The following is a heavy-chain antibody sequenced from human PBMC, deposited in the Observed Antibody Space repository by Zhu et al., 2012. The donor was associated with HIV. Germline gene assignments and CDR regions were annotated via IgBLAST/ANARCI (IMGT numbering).Heavy chain of an antibody. CDR2: IDGSGTG. Sequence: QVQLQQWGAGLSNSSETLSLTCAVYGGSFTGHYWTWIRQAPGKGLEWIGEIDGSGTGNYNPSLRSRVNISSDTSKSQVSLTVTSATAADTAVYYCARGTNIAPLRRFDSWGQGTLVTVSS. J-gene: IGHJ4*02. V-gene: IGHV4-34*02. CDR3: ARGTNIAPLRRFDS. CDR1: GGSFTGHY. D-gene: IGHD2-21*01.